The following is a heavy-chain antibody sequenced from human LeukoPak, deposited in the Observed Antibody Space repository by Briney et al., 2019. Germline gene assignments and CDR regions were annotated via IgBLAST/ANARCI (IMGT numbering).Heavy chain of an antibody. J-gene: IGHJ4*02. CDR2: FYYSGST. CDR3: ARVGSDYDDSKQLPFDY. D-gene: IGHD3-22*01. Sequence: PSETLLLSCTVSVGSISCGGYYWSWFRQPPGKGLEWIGYFYYSGSTYYIPSLKSRVTISVDTSKNQFSLKLSSVTAADTAVYYCARVGSDYDDSKQLPFDYWGQGTLVTVSS. V-gene: IGHV4-31*03. CDR1: VGSISCGGYY.